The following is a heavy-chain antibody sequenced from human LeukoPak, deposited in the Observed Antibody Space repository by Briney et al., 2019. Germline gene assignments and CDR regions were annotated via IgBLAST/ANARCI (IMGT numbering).Heavy chain of an antibody. J-gene: IGHJ4*02. CDR1: GGSISSSSSY. CDR3: ARHTSGSSLDY. D-gene: IGHD6-6*01. V-gene: IGHV4-39*01. CDR2: IHYSGST. Sequence: SETLSLTCSVSGGSISSSSSYWGWSRRPPGKVVEWIATIHYSGSTNYNPSLKSRVTISVDTSKNQFSLKLSSVTAADTAVYYCARHTSGSSLDYSGQGTLVTVSS.